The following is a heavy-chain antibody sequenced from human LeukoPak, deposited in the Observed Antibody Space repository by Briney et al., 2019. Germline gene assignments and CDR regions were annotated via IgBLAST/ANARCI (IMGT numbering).Heavy chain of an antibody. CDR2: ISAYNGNT. CDR3: ARDGATVAGDYYYYGMDV. V-gene: IGHV1-18*04. D-gene: IGHD6-19*01. J-gene: IGHJ6*02. Sequence: ASVKVSCKASGYTFTDYYMHWVRQAPGQGLEWMGWISAYNGNTNYAQKLQGRVTMTTDTSTSTAYMELRSLRSDDTAVYYCARDGATVAGDYYYYGMDVWGQGTTVTVSS. CDR1: GYTFTDYY.